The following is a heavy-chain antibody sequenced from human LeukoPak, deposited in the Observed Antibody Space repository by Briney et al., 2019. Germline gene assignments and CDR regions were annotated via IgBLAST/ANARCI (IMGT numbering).Heavy chain of an antibody. V-gene: IGHV1-2*02. CDR3: ARETLIVVVTTFDP. J-gene: IGHJ5*02. D-gene: IGHD3-22*01. CDR1: GYTFTGYY. CDR2: INPNSGGT. Sequence: ASVKVSCKASGYTFTGYYMHWVRQAPGQGLEWMGWINPNSGGTNYAQKFQGRVTMTRDTSISTAYMELSRLRSDDTAVYYCARETLIVVVTTFDPWGQGTLVTVSS.